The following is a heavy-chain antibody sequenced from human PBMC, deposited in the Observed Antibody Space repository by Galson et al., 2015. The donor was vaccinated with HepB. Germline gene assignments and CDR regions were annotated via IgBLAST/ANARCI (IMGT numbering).Heavy chain of an antibody. CDR1: GYTFTSYY. D-gene: IGHD1-26*01. CDR3: ARGIVGATTGYYYYGMDV. CDR2: INPSGGST. J-gene: IGHJ6*02. Sequence: SVKVSCKASGYTFTSYYMHWVRQAPGQGLEWMGIINPSGGSTSYAQKFQGRVTMTRDTSTSTVYMELSSLRSEDTAVYYCARGIVGATTGYYYYGMDVWGQGTTVTVSS. V-gene: IGHV1-46*01.